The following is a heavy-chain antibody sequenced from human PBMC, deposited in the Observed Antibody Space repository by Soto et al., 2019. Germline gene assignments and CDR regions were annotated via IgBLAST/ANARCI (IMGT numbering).Heavy chain of an antibody. J-gene: IGHJ4*02. CDR1: GFTFSSYG. CDR3: AREVAFFWSGYDRQYYFDY. D-gene: IGHD3-3*01. CDR2: IWYDGSNK. V-gene: IGHV3-33*01. Sequence: QVQLVESGGGVVQPGRSLRLSCAASGFTFSSYGMHWVRQAPGKGLEWVAVIWYDGSNKYYADSVKGRFTISRDNSKNTLYLQMNSLRAEDTAVYYCAREVAFFWSGYDRQYYFDYWGQGTLVTVSS.